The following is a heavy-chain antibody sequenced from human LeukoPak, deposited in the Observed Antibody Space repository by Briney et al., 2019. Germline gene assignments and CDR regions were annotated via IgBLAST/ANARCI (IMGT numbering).Heavy chain of an antibody. CDR1: GFTFSSYG. Sequence: GRSLRLSCAASGFTFSSYGMHWIRQAPGKGLEWVTVISYDGSNKYYADSVKGRFTISRDNSKNTLYLQMNSLRAEDTAVYYCARRPIKYYYYGMDVWGQGTTVTVSS. V-gene: IGHV3-30*03. J-gene: IGHJ6*02. CDR2: ISYDGSNK. CDR3: ARRPIKYYYYGMDV.